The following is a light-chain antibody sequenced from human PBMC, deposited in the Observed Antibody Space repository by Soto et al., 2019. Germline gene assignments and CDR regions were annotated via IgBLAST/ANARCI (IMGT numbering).Light chain of an antibody. V-gene: IGKV3-15*01. J-gene: IGKJ3*01. CDR2: GAS. CDR3: QQYHDWPPIT. Sequence: EIVMTQSPDTLSVSPGEGVTLSCRASQSVSSDLAWYQQKPGQSPRLLMYGASTRATDIPARFSGGGSGTEFTLTISSLQSEVVAIYYCQQYHDWPPITFGPGTKVEIK. CDR1: QSVSSD.